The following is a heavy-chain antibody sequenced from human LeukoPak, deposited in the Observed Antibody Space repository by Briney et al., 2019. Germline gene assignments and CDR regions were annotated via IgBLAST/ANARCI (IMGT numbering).Heavy chain of an antibody. D-gene: IGHD6-19*01. Sequence: ASVKVSCEASGYTFTSYAMHWVRQAPGQRLEWMGWINAGNGNTKYSQKFQGRVTITRDTSASTAYMELSSLRSEDTAVYYCARDLGSGWFDYWGQGTLVTVSS. CDR2: INAGNGNT. CDR1: GYTFTSYA. J-gene: IGHJ4*02. CDR3: ARDLGSGWFDY. V-gene: IGHV1-3*01.